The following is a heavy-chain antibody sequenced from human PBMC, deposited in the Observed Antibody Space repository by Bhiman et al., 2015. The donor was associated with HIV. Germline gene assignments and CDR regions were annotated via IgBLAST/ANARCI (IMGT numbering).Heavy chain of an antibody. CDR1: GFTFRNAW. V-gene: IGHV3-15*01. CDR3: TTDMGGATLFVGMDT. CDR2: IKSKDDGETR. J-gene: IGHJ6*02. Sequence: EVQLVESGGGVFKPGGSLRLSCAASGFTFRNAWMSWVRQAPGKGLEWVGRIKSKDDGETRDYAAPVKGRFSVSRDDFKDTLYLQMNSLKTEDTAKYYCTTDMGGATLFVGMDTWGQGTTVIVS. D-gene: IGHD3-10*01.